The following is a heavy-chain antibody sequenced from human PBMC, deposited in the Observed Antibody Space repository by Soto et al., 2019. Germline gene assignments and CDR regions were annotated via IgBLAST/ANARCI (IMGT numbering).Heavy chain of an antibody. CDR2: IYYSGST. CDR1: GGSISSSSYY. D-gene: IGHD3-16*02. J-gene: IGHJ2*01. V-gene: IGHV4-39*01. CDR3: ARLLSPRDYDYIWGSYRNWYFDL. Sequence: SETLSLTCTVSGGSISSSSYYWGWIRQPPGKGLEWIGSIYYSGSTYYNPSLKSRVTISVDTSKNQFSLKLSSVTAADTAVYYCARLLSPRDYDYIWGSYRNWYFDLWGRGTLVTVSS.